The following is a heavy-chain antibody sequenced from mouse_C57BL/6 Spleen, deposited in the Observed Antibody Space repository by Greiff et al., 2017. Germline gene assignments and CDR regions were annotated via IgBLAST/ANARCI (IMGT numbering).Heavy chain of an antibody. J-gene: IGHJ1*03. CDR2: IDPSDSET. V-gene: IGHV1-52*01. D-gene: IGHD2-4*01. CDR3: ARSDYDYSWYFDV. CDR1: GYTFTSYW. Sequence: QVHVKQSGAELVRPGSSVKLSCKASGYTFTSYWLHWVKQRPIQGLEWIGHIDPSDSETHSNQKFKDKATLTVDKSSSSAYMQLSSLTSEDSAVYYCARSDYDYSWYFDVWRTGTTVTVSS.